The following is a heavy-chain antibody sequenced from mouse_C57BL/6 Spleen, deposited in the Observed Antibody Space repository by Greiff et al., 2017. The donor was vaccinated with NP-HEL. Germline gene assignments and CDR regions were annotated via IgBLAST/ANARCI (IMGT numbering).Heavy chain of an antibody. CDR2: ISYDGSN. J-gene: IGHJ1*03. V-gene: IGHV3-6*01. Sequence: DVQLQESGPGLVKPSQSLSLTCSVTGYSITSGYYWNWIRQFPGNKLEWMGYISYDGSNNYNPSLKNRISITRDTSKNQFFLKLNSVTTEDTATYYCASQMAESPSFDVWGTGTTVTVSS. CDR3: ASQMAESPSFDV. CDR1: GYSITSGYY. D-gene: IGHD2-3*01.